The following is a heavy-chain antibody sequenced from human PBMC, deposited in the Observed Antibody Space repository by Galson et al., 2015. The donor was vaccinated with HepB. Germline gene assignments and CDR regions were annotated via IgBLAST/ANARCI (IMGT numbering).Heavy chain of an antibody. CDR3: AKVFPEKTDGWYRQALYYFAS. CDR1: GFTFSYYA. Sequence: SLRLSCAASGFTFSYYAMAWVRQAPGTGLEWISAITPSGDNTYSADSMKGRFFISRDNSQNTQFLQMHSLRADDTAVYFCAKVFPEKTDGWYRQALYYFASRGQGARVTVSS. J-gene: IGHJ4*02. V-gene: IGHV3-23*01. CDR2: ITPSGDNT. D-gene: IGHD6-19*01.